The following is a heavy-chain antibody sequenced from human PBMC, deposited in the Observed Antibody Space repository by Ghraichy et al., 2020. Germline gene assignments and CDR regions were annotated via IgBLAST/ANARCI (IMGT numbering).Heavy chain of an antibody. CDR1: GGSISSYY. CDR3: ASTVPDYVSYYYYYGMDV. Sequence: SETLSLTCTVSGGSISSYYWSWIRQPAGKGLEWIGRIYTSGSTNYNPSLKSRVTMSVDTSKNQFSLKLSSVTAADTAVYYCASTVPDYVSYYYYYGMDVWGQGTTVTVSS. V-gene: IGHV4-4*07. D-gene: IGHD4-17*01. CDR2: IYTSGST. J-gene: IGHJ6*02.